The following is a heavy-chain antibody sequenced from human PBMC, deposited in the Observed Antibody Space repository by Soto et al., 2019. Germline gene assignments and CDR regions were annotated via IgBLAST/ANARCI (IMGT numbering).Heavy chain of an antibody. J-gene: IGHJ4*02. CDR2: ISSSSSYT. CDR1: GFTFSDYY. V-gene: IGHV3-11*06. Sequence: LRLSCAASGFTFSDYYMSWIRQAPGKGLEWVSYISSSSSYTNYADSVKGRFTISRDNAKNSLYLQMNSLRAEDTAVYYCARVPGDIVATSPPDYWGQGTTVTVSS. D-gene: IGHD5-12*01. CDR3: ARVPGDIVATSPPDY.